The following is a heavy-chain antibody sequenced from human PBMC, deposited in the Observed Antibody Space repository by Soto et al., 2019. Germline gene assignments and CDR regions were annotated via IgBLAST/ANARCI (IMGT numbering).Heavy chain of an antibody. Sequence: SGPTLVNPTQTLTLTCTFSGFSLSTSGMCVSWIRQPPGKALEWLARIDWDDDKYYSTSLKTRLTISKDTSKNQVVLTMANMDPVDTATYYCARIRASRLPQGHGSFVDYWGQGTLVTVSS. CDR2: IDWDDDK. D-gene: IGHD2-21*01. V-gene: IGHV2-70*11. CDR3: ARIRASRLPQGHGSFVDY. CDR1: GFSLSTSGMC. J-gene: IGHJ4*02.